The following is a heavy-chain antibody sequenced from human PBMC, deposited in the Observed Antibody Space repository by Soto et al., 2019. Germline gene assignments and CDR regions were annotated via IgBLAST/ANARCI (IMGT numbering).Heavy chain of an antibody. CDR3: ARRTRGDSSGWPNYYYYGMDV. CDR1: GYSFTSYW. J-gene: IGHJ6*02. Sequence: GESLKSSCNGSGYSFTSYWIGWVRQMPGKGLEWMGIIYPGDSDTRYSPSFQGQVTISADKSISTAYLQWSSLKASDTAMYYCARRTRGDSSGWPNYYYYGMDVWGQGTTVTVSS. CDR2: IYPGDSDT. D-gene: IGHD6-19*01. V-gene: IGHV5-51*01.